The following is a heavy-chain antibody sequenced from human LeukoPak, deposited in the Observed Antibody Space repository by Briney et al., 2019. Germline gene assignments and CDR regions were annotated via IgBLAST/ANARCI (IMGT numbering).Heavy chain of an antibody. Sequence: ASVKVSCKASGYTFTGYYMHWVRQAPGQGLEWMGWINPNSGGTNYAQKFQGRVTMTRDTSISTAYMELGRLRSGDTAVYYCARALTGDYGDYGGNWFDPWGQGTLVTVSS. J-gene: IGHJ5*02. CDR3: ARALTGDYGDYGGNWFDP. CDR1: GYTFTGYY. D-gene: IGHD4-17*01. CDR2: INPNSGGT. V-gene: IGHV1-2*02.